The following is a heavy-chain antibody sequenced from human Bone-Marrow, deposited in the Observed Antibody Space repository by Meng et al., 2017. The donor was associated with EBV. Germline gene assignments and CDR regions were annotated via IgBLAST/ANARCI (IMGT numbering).Heavy chain of an antibody. CDR2: FLPILGAT. CDR3: ARESGRGYTPDY. D-gene: IGHD3-10*01. CDR1: GGAFRRSA. V-gene: IGHV1-69*01. J-gene: IGHJ4*02. Sequence: QVQVVQAGPGVKMPGSSVKVSCKASGGAFRRSAISWVRQAPGQGLEWMGGFLPILGATNYAETFQDRVTITAEESTSTAYMELSSLRPDDTAVYYCARESGRGYTPDYWGQGTLVTVSS.